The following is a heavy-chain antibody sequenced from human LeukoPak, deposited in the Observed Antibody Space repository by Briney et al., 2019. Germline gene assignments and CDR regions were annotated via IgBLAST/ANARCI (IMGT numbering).Heavy chain of an antibody. CDR2: IYTSGST. D-gene: IGHD3-3*01. J-gene: IGHJ4*02. V-gene: IGHV4-4*07. CDR3: ARDPNDFWSGYLDY. CDR1: GGSISSYY. Sequence: SETLSLTCTVSGGSISSYYWSWIRQPAGKGLEWIGRIYTSGSTNYNPSLKSRVTMSVDTSKNQFSLKLSSVTAADTAVYYCARDPNDFWSGYLDYWGQGTLVTISS.